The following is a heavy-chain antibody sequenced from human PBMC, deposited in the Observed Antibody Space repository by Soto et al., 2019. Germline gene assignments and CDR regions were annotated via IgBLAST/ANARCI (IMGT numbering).Heavy chain of an antibody. Sequence: SETLSLTCTVSSSSINSRYYWGWIRQPPGKGLEWIASIYHSGSTHYNPSLKSRATISVDTSNNQFSLRLTSVTAADTALYYCVRNTSGRNFDYWGQGTQVTVSS. CDR3: VRNTSGRNFDY. D-gene: IGHD6-19*01. J-gene: IGHJ4*02. CDR2: IYHSGST. V-gene: IGHV4-38-2*02. CDR1: SSSINSRYY.